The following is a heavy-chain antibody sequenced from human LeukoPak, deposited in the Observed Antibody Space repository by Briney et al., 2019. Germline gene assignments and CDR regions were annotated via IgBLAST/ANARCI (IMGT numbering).Heavy chain of an antibody. V-gene: IGHV3-74*01. J-gene: IGHJ4*02. Sequence: GGSLRLSCAASGFTFSSYWMHWVRQAPGKGLVWVSRINTDGSSTSYADSVKGRFTISRDTSKNTLYLQMNSLRAEDTAVYYCAREAPECRFCYFDYWGQGILVTVSS. CDR3: AREAPECRFCYFDY. CDR2: INTDGSST. CDR1: GFTFSSYW. D-gene: IGHD3-3*01.